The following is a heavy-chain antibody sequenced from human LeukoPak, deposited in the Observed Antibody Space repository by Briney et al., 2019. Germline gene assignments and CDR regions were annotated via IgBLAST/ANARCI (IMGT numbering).Heavy chain of an antibody. Sequence: GGSLRLSCAASGFTFSSYGMHWVRQAPGKGLEWVAFIRYDGSNKYYADSVKGRFTISRDNSKNTLYLQMNSLRAEDTAVYYCAKDRGITIFGVVIQPYFDYWGQGTLVTVSS. V-gene: IGHV3-30*02. CDR1: GFTFSSYG. CDR3: AKDRGITIFGVVIQPYFDY. CDR2: IRYDGSNK. J-gene: IGHJ4*02. D-gene: IGHD3-3*01.